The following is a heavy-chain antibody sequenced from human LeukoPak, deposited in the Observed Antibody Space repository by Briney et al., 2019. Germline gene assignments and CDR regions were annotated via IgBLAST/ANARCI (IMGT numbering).Heavy chain of an antibody. CDR1: GGSISSGGYS. J-gene: IGHJ5*02. CDR2: IYHSGST. D-gene: IGHD2-2*01. V-gene: IGHV4-30-2*01. CDR3: ARAGDIVVVPAAPGVGWFDP. Sequence: SQTLSLTCAVSGGSISSGGYSWSWIRQPPGKGLEWIGYIYHSGSTYYNPPLKSRVTISVDRSKNQFSLKLSSVTAADTAVYYCARAGDIVVVPAAPGVGWFDPWGQGTLVTVSS.